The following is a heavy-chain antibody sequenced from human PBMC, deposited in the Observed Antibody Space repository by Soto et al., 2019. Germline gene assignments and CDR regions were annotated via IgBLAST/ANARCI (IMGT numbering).Heavy chain of an antibody. V-gene: IGHV1-69*18. Sequence: HVHLVQSGAEVRKPGSSVKVSCKTSGGTFSTYTIYWVRQSPGQWLEWMGRIIPLFGTTRYAQNFQDRVTITAEESPSTTYMELSSLRAEDTALYYCARRLDDRADEGFDVWGEGTAVTVSA. J-gene: IGHJ3*01. CDR1: GGTFSTYT. D-gene: IGHD3-16*01. CDR3: ARRLDDRADEGFDV. CDR2: IIPLFGTT.